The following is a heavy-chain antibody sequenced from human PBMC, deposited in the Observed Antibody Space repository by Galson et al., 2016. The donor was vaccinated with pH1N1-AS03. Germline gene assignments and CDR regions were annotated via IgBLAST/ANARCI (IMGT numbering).Heavy chain of an antibody. J-gene: IGHJ4*02. Sequence: SLRLSCAASGFTFNNYWMGWVRLTPGKGLEWVANINQDGSAVHYVDSVKGRFTISRDNAKNSLSLQMNSLRDEDTAVYYFTRGGYSSTWYWVYWGQGTLVTVSS. CDR1: GFTFNNYW. D-gene: IGHD6-13*01. CDR2: INQDGSAV. CDR3: TRGGYSSTWYWVY. V-gene: IGHV3-7*03.